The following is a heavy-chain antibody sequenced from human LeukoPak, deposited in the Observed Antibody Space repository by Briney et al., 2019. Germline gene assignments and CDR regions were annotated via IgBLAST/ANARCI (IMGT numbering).Heavy chain of an antibody. CDR3: ASFRSGYGDYGNWFDP. D-gene: IGHD4-17*01. V-gene: IGHV4-31*03. CDR1: GGSISSGGYY. Sequence: SETLSLTCTVSGGSISSGGYYWSWIRQHPGTGLERIGYIYYSGSTYYNPSLKSRVTISVDTSKNQFSLKLSSVTAADTAVYYCASFRSGYGDYGNWFDPWGQGTLVTVSS. CDR2: IYYSGST. J-gene: IGHJ5*02.